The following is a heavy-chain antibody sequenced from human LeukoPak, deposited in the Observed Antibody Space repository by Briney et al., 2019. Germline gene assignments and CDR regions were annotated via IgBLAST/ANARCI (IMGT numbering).Heavy chain of an antibody. J-gene: IGHJ4*02. V-gene: IGHV1-18*01. CDR2: ISAYNGNT. CDR3: ARAGVYYYGSGFDY. D-gene: IGHD3-10*01. CDR1: GYTFTSYG. Sequence: ASVKVSCKASGYTFTSYGISWVRQPPGQGLEGMGWISAYNGNTNYAQKLQGRVTMTTDTSTSTAYMELRSLSSDVTAVYYGARAGVYYYGSGFDYWGQGTLVTVSS.